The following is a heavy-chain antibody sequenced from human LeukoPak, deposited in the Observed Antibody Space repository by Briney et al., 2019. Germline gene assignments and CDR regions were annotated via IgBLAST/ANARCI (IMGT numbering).Heavy chain of an antibody. CDR3: ARGRDNTSYCYGSGSRNDAFDI. V-gene: IGHV1-69*05. D-gene: IGHD3-10*01. CDR1: GGTFSSYA. J-gene: IGHJ3*02. Sequence: SVKVSCKASGGTFSSYAISWVRQAPGQGLEWMGRIIPIFGTANYAQKFQGRVTITTDESTSTAYMELSSLRSEDTAVYYCARGRDNTSYCYGSGSRNDAFDIWGQGTMVTVSS. CDR2: IIPIFGTA.